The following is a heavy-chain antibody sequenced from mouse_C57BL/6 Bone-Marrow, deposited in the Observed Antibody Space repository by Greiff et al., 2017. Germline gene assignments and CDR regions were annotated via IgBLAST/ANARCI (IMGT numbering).Heavy chain of an antibody. V-gene: IGHV1-18*01. D-gene: IGHD1-1*01. CDR2: INPNNGGT. Sequence: VQLKQSGPELVKPGASVKIPCKASGYTFTDYNMDWVKQSHGKSLEWIGDINPNNGGTIYNQKFKGKATLTVDKSSSTAYMELRSLTSEDTAVYYCARRGGTFTTVGAYWGQGTLVTVSA. CDR1: GYTFTDYN. CDR3: ARRGGTFTTVGAY. J-gene: IGHJ3*01.